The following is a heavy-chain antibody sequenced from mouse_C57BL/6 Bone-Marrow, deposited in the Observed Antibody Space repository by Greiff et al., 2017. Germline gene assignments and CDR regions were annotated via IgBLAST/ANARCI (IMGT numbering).Heavy chain of an antibody. Sequence: EVQVVESGGGLVKPGGSLKLSCAASGFTFSSYAMSWVRQTPDKRLEWVATISDGGSYTYYPDNVKGRFTISRDNAKNNLYLQMSHLKSEDTAMYYCASLYSNYALFAYWGQGTLVTVSA. CDR1: GFTFSSYA. CDR2: ISDGGSYT. CDR3: ASLYSNYALFAY. D-gene: IGHD2-5*01. V-gene: IGHV5-4*01. J-gene: IGHJ3*01.